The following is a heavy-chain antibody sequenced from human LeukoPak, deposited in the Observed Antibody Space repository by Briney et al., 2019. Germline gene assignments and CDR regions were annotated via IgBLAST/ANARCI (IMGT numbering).Heavy chain of an antibody. V-gene: IGHV3-7*01. D-gene: IGHD6-19*01. Sequence: GGSLRLSCAASGFTFSSYWMSWVRQAPGKGLEWVANIKQDGSEKYYVDSVKGRFTISRDNAKNSLYLQMNSLRAEDTAVYYCARDQGIAVAGTASDYWGQGTLVTVSS. CDR2: IKQDGSEK. J-gene: IGHJ4*02. CDR1: GFTFSSYW. CDR3: ARDQGIAVAGTASDY.